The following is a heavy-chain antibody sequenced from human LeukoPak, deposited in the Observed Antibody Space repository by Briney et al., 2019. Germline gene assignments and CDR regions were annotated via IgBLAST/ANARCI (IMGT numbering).Heavy chain of an antibody. D-gene: IGHD4-17*01. CDR2: ISSSSSYI. CDR1: GFTFSSYS. J-gene: IGHJ3*02. V-gene: IGHV3-21*01. Sequence: GGSLRLSCAASGFTFSSYSMNWVRQAPGKGLEGVSSISSSSSYIYYADSVKGRFTISRDNAKNSLYLQMNGLRAEDTAVYYCARHRRTVTTTNDAFDIWGQGTMVTVSS. CDR3: ARHRRTVTTTNDAFDI.